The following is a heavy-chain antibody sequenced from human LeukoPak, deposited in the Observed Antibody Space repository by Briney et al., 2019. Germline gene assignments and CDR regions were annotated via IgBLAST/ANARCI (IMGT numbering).Heavy chain of an antibody. Sequence: GGSLRLSCAASGFTFSSYTMNWVRQPPGKGLRGVSNIGTSSTTIYYADSVKGRFTISRDNAKNSLYLQMNSLRADDTAVYYCARFAAGGSYYYYMDVWGKGTTVTVSS. V-gene: IGHV3-48*01. CDR1: GFTFSSYT. CDR2: IGTSSTTI. J-gene: IGHJ6*03. CDR3: ARFAAGGSYYYYMDV. D-gene: IGHD6-25*01.